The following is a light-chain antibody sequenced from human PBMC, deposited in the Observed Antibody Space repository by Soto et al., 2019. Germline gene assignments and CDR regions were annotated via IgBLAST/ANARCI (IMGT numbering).Light chain of an antibody. Sequence: QSALTQPPSASGSPGQSVTISCTGTSSDVGGYNSVSWYQQHPGKAPKLMIYEVNKRPSGVPDRFSGSKSGNTASLTVSGLQAEDEADYYCSSYAGSNNVFGTGTKVNVL. V-gene: IGLV2-8*01. CDR3: SSYAGSNNV. J-gene: IGLJ1*01. CDR2: EVN. CDR1: SSDVGGYNS.